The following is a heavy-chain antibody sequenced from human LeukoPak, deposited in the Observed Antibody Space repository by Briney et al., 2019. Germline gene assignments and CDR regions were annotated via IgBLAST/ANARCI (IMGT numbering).Heavy chain of an antibody. CDR2: IKQDGSEK. D-gene: IGHD6-13*01. CDR3: ARSSSWRTTFDY. Sequence: GGSLRLSCAGSGFTFSNYWMSWVRQAPGKGLEWVANIKQDGSEKYYVDSVKGRFTISRDNAKNSLYLQMNSLRAEDTAVYYCARSSSWRTTFDYWGQGTLVTVSS. V-gene: IGHV3-7*01. CDR1: GFTFSNYW. J-gene: IGHJ4*02.